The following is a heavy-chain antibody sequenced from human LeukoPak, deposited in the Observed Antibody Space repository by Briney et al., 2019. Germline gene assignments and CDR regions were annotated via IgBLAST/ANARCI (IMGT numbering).Heavy chain of an antibody. CDR2: ISSSSSTI. J-gene: IGHJ5*02. V-gene: IGHV3-48*04. D-gene: IGHD3-10*01. Sequence: PGGSLRLSCAASGFTFSSYSMNWVRQAPGKGLEWVSYISSSSSTIYYADSVKGRFTISRDNAKNSLYLQMNSLRAEDTAVYYCARPGRRRGFGSNWFDPWGQGTLVTVSS. CDR1: GFTFSSYS. CDR3: ARPGRRRGFGSNWFDP.